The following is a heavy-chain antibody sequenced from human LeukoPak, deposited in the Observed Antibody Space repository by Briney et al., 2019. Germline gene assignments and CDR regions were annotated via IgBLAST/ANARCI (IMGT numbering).Heavy chain of an antibody. J-gene: IGHJ5*02. Sequence: AGGSLRLSCAASGFTFSNYAMHWVRQAPGKGLEWVAVISYDGSNKYYADSVKGRFTISRDNSKNTLYLQMNSLRAEDTTVYYCARDQFKTDCSSTSCPPSTWGQGTLVTVSS. CDR2: ISYDGSNK. D-gene: IGHD2-2*01. CDR3: ARDQFKTDCSSTSCPPST. CDR1: GFTFSNYA. V-gene: IGHV3-30*01.